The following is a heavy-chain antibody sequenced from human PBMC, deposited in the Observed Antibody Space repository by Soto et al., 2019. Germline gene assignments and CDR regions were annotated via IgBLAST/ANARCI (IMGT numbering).Heavy chain of an antibody. V-gene: IGHV3-33*01. CDR1: GFTFGSYG. CDR3: ARDFSRGYYGMDV. Sequence: PGGSLRLSCAASGFTFGSYGMHWVRQGPGKGLEWVAVIWYDGSNKYYADSVKGRFTISRDNSKNTLYLQMNSLRAEDTAVYYCARDFSRGYYGMDVWGQGTTVTVSS. J-gene: IGHJ6*02. CDR2: IWYDGSNK.